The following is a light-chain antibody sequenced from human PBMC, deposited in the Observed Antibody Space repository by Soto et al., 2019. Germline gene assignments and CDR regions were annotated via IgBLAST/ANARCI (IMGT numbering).Light chain of an antibody. V-gene: IGKV1-33*01. CDR3: QQYENLPT. CDR1: QNINNY. J-gene: IGKJ5*01. Sequence: DIQMTQSPSSLSASVGARVTITFQASQNINNYLNWYQQKPGRAPKLLIYDASNLEAGVPSRFRGSGSGTDFTFTISRLQPEDIATYYCQQYENLPTFGQGTRLEI. CDR2: DAS.